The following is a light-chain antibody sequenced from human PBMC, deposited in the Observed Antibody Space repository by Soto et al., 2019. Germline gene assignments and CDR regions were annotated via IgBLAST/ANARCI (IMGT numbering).Light chain of an antibody. CDR2: GAA. V-gene: IGKV3-20*01. CDR3: QQYGAPPLT. J-gene: IGKJ3*01. CDR1: QSVYLNS. Sequence: EIEMTQSPGTLSSSPRERATLSCRASQSVYLNSLAWYQQKPGQPPRLLIYGAATRDSDVPARFSGSGSGADFALTITRLEAEDFAVYYCQQYGAPPLTFGPGTRVD.